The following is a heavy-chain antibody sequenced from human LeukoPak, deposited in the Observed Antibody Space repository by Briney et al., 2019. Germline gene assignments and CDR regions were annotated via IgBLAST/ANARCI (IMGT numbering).Heavy chain of an antibody. D-gene: IGHD1-26*01. J-gene: IGHJ4*02. V-gene: IGHV1-24*01. CDR3: ATILYSGSYYSFDY. CDR2: FDPEDGET. Sequence: ASVKVSCKVSGYTLTELSMHWVRQAPGKGLEGMGGFDPEDGETIYAQKFQGRVTMTEDTSTDTAYMELSSLRSEDTAVYYCATILYSGSYYSFDYWGQGTLVTVSS. CDR1: GYTLTELS.